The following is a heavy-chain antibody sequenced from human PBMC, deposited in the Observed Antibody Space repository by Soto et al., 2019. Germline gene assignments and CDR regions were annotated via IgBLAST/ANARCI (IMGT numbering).Heavy chain of an antibody. V-gene: IGHV3-23*01. D-gene: IGHD2-15*01. J-gene: IGHJ6*02. CDR3: AKVPWCYPPPAYYYYGMDV. CDR2: LSGSGGST. CDR1: GFTFSSYA. Sequence: EVQLLESGGGLVQPGGSLRLSCAASGFTFSSYAMSWFRQAPGKGLEWVSALSGSGGSTYYADSVKGRFTISRDNSKNTLYLQMNSLRAEDTAVYYCAKVPWCYPPPAYYYYGMDVWGQGTTVTVSS.